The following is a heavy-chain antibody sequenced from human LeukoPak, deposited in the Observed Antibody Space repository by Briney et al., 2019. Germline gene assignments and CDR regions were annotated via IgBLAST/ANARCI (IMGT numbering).Heavy chain of an antibody. CDR3: ARASITGTRVAS. D-gene: IGHD1-20*01. CDR1: GGTFSSYA. V-gene: IGHV1-69*05. CDR2: IIPIFGTA. Sequence: ASVKVSCKASGGTFSSYAISWVRQAPGQGLEWMGRIIPIFGTANYAQKFQGRVTITTDESTSTGYMELSSLRSEHTAVYYCARASITGTRVASWGQGTLVTVSS. J-gene: IGHJ4*02.